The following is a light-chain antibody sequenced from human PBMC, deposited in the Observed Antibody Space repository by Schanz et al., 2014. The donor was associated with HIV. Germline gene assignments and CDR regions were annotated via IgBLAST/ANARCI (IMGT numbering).Light chain of an antibody. CDR2: AAS. Sequence: DVQMTQSPSSLSASVGDRVTITCRASQSISTFLNWYQQKPGKAPKLLIHAASTLQSGVPSRFSASGSETDFTLTISSLQPDDYATYYCQQSYSSPFTFGGGTKVEI. J-gene: IGKJ4*01. V-gene: IGKV1-39*01. CDR1: QSISTF. CDR3: QQSYSSPFT.